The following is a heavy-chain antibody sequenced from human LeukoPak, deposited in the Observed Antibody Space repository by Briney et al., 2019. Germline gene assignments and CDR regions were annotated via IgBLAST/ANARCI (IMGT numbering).Heavy chain of an antibody. CDR2: ISWNSGSI. J-gene: IGHJ4*02. V-gene: IGHV3-9*01. CDR3: AKSQGGVVAATIAFDY. CDR1: GFTFDDYA. D-gene: IGHD2-15*01. Sequence: PGRSLRLSCAASGFTFDDYAMHWVRQAPGKGLEWVSGISWNSGSIGYADSVKGRFTISRDNAKNSLYLQMNSLRAEDTALYYCAKSQGGVVAATIAFDYWGQGTLVTVSS.